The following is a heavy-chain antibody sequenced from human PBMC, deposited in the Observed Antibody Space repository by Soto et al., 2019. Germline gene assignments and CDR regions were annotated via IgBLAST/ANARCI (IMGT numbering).Heavy chain of an antibody. CDR1: GFTFTSYS. CDR3: ARDDSFAFDI. D-gene: IGHD2-21*01. J-gene: IGHJ3*02. Sequence: EVQLVESGGGLVQPGGSLRLSCAASGFTFTSYSMNWVRQAPGKGLEWVSYIRGTTHYADSVMGRFTISRDNARSSLYLQMNSLRADDTAVYYCARDDSFAFDIWGQGTMVTVSS. V-gene: IGHV3-48*01. CDR2: IRGTT.